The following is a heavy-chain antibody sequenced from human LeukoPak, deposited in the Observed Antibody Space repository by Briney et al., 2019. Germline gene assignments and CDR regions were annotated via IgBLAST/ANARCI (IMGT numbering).Heavy chain of an antibody. D-gene: IGHD3-22*01. CDR3: AREITYYYDSSGYTTPDDYFDY. CDR2: IYTSGST. CDR1: GGSISSGSYY. Sequence: ASQTLSLTCTVSGGSISSGSYYWSWIRQPAGKGLEWIGRIYTSGSTNYNPSLKSRVTMSVDTSKNQFSLKLSSVTAADTAVYYCAREITYYYDSSGYTTPDDYFDYWGQGTLVTVSS. V-gene: IGHV4-61*02. J-gene: IGHJ4*02.